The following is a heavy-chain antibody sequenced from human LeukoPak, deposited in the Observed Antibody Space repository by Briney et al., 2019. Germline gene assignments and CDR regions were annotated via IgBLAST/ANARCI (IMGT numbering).Heavy chain of an antibody. J-gene: IGHJ4*02. V-gene: IGHV4-59*01. CDR1: GGSISSYY. CDR2: IYYSGTT. D-gene: IGHD6-13*01. Sequence: PLGTLSLTCTVSGGSISSYYWSWIRQPPGKGLEWIGYIYYSGTTNYNPSLKSRVTISVDTSKNQFSLKLSSVTAADTAAYYCARGVYIAAAQYGYWGQGTLVTVSS. CDR3: ARGVYIAAAQYGY.